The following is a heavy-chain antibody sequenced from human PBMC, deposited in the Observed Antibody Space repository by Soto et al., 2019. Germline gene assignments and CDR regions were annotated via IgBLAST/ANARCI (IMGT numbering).Heavy chain of an antibody. CDR1: GGTFSSYA. Sequence: SVEASCKASGGTFSSYAISWLRQAPGKGLEWMGGIIPIFGTANYAQKFQGRVTITADESTSTAYMELSSLRSEDTAVYYCARGVYYYDSSGYSALGYWGQGTLVTVSS. V-gene: IGHV1-69*13. D-gene: IGHD3-22*01. CDR2: IIPIFGTA. CDR3: ARGVYYYDSSGYSALGY. J-gene: IGHJ4*02.